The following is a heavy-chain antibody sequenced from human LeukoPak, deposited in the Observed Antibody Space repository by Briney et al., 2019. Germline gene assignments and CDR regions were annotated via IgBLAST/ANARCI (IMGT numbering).Heavy chain of an antibody. J-gene: IGHJ4*02. CDR1: GYTFTGYY. V-gene: IGHV1-2*02. D-gene: IGHD3-22*01. CDR3: ARDLGYDSNGYWY. Sequence: ASVKVSCKASGYTFTGYYMHWVRQAPGQGLEWMGWINPNSGDTNFAQKFQGRVTMTTDTSISTAYMELSRLRSDDTAMYYCARDLGYDSNGYWYWGQGTLVTVSS. CDR2: INPNSGDT.